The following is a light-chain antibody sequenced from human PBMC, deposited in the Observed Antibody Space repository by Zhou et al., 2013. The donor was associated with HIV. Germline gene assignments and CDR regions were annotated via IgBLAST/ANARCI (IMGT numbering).Light chain of an antibody. CDR3: QQYYNWPPK. Sequence: EVLMTQSPATLSFSVGDRVTLSCWASQTVSTNLAWYQQKSGQAPRLLIFNSSDRATGTPVRFSGSGSGTDFTLTISNLEPEDFAVYYCQQYYNWPPKFGQGTRL. CDR2: NSS. V-gene: IGKV3-11*01. J-gene: IGKJ5*01. CDR1: QTVSTN.